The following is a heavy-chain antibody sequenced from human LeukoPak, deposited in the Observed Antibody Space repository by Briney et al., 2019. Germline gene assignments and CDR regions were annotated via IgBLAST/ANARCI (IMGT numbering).Heavy chain of an antibody. V-gene: IGHV4-39*01. CDR1: GGSISSSSYY. CDR2: IYYSGST. CDR3: ARHRGYYDKLDY. Sequence: SETLSLTCTVSGGSISSSSYYWGWIRQPPGKGLEWIGSIYYSGSTYYNPSLKSRVTISVDTSKNQFSLKLSSVTAADTAVYYCARHRGYYDKLDYRGQGTLVTVSS. D-gene: IGHD3-22*01. J-gene: IGHJ4*02.